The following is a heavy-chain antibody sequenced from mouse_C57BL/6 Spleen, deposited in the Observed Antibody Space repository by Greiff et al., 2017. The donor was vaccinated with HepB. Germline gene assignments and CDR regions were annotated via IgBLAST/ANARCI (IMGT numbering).Heavy chain of an antibody. CDR2: INPNNGGT. Sequence: EVQLQQSGPELVKPGASVKISCKASGYTFTDYYMNWVKQSHGKSLEWIGDINPNNGGTSYNQKFKGKATLTVDKSSSTAYMELRSLTSEDSAVYYCARYDYDRGWFAYWGQGTLVTVSA. J-gene: IGHJ3*01. V-gene: IGHV1-26*01. CDR1: GYTFTDYY. CDR3: ARYDYDRGWFAY. D-gene: IGHD2-4*01.